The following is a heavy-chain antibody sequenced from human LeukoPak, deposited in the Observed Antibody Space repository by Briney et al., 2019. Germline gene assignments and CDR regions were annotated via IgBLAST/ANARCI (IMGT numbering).Heavy chain of an antibody. CDR3: ARDQEDSGSSRHFDY. V-gene: IGHV4-4*02. Sequence: SGTLSLTCAVSGGSISSSNWWSWVRQPPGKGLEWIGEIYHSGSTNYNPSLKSRVTISVDKSKNQFSLKLSSVTAADTAVYYCARDQEDSGSSRHFDYWGQGTLVTVSS. CDR1: GGSISSSNW. J-gene: IGHJ4*02. D-gene: IGHD1-26*01. CDR2: IYHSGST.